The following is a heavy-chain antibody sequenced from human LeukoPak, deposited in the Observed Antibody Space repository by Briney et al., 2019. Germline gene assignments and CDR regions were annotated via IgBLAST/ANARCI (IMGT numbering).Heavy chain of an antibody. Sequence: GGSLRLSCAASGFSFSTFWMSWVRQAPERGLEWVANIKPDGSEQYYVDSVKGRFTISRDNAKNSMFLQISSLRAEDTAVYYCVRGGGLLPDYWGQGTPVTVSS. V-gene: IGHV3-7*01. J-gene: IGHJ4*02. CDR2: IKPDGSEQ. CDR3: VRGGGLLPDY. D-gene: IGHD1-26*01. CDR1: GFSFSTFW.